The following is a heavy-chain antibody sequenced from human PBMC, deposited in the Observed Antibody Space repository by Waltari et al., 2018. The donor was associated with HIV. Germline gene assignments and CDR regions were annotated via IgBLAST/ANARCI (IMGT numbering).Heavy chain of an antibody. V-gene: IGHV3-23*01. CDR1: GFTFSSYA. D-gene: IGHD3-10*01. Sequence: EVQLLESGGGLVQPGGSLRLSCAASGFTFSSYAMSWVRQAPGKGVEWVSVSRGSGGSTYYADSVKGRFTISRDNSKNTVYVQMNSLRAEDTALYYCAKDRGDPSSPPPRYYFDYWGQGTLVTVSS. CDR3: AKDRGDPSSPPPRYYFDY. J-gene: IGHJ4*02. CDR2: SRGSGGST.